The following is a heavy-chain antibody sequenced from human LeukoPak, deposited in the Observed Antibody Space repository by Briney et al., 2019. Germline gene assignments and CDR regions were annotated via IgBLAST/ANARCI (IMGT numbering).Heavy chain of an antibody. CDR3: AKDIGDYVSYGMDV. J-gene: IGHJ6*02. CDR1: GFTFDDYA. CDR2: ISWNSGSI. V-gene: IGHV3-9*01. Sequence: GGSLRLSCAASGFTFDDYAMHWVRQAPGKGLEWVSGISWNSGSIGYADSVKGRFTISRDNAKNSLYLQMNSLRAEDTALYYCAKDIGDYVSYGMDVWGQGTTVTVSS. D-gene: IGHD3-16*01.